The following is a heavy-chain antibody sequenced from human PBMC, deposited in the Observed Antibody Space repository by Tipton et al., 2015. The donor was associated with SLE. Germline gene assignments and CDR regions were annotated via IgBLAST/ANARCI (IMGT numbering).Heavy chain of an antibody. V-gene: IGHV4-38-2*01. CDR1: GYSISSGYY. Sequence: TLSLTCGVSGYSISSGYYWGWIRQPPGKGLEWIGSMFHSGNTYHNPSLKSRVTISIDTSKNQFSLKLSSVTAADTAVYYCARTIYDSSGYYPGWGQGTLVTVSS. CDR2: MFHSGNT. CDR3: ARTIYDSSGYYPG. J-gene: IGHJ4*02. D-gene: IGHD3-22*01.